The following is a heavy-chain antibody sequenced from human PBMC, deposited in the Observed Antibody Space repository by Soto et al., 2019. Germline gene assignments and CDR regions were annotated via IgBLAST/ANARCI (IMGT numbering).Heavy chain of an antibody. Sequence: EVQLVESGGGLVQPGGSLRLSCAASGFTFSSYEMNWVRQAPGKGLEWVSYISSSGSTIYYADSVKGRFTISGDNAKNSLYLQMNSLRAEDTAVYYCARGTIFGVVIPRMDVWGQGTTVTVSS. CDR2: ISSSGSTI. J-gene: IGHJ6*02. D-gene: IGHD3-3*01. CDR1: GFTFSSYE. CDR3: ARGTIFGVVIPRMDV. V-gene: IGHV3-48*03.